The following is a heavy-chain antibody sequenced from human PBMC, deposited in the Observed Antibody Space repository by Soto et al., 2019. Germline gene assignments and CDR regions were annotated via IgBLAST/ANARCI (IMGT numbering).Heavy chain of an antibody. CDR3: ATEPHDDIVVVPAALGYYYYGMDV. D-gene: IGHD2-2*01. CDR1: GGTFSSYA. CDR2: IIPIFGTA. Sequence: QVQLVQSGAEVKKPGSSVKVSCKASGGTFSSYAISWVRQAPGQGLEWMGGIIPIFGTANYAQKFQGRVTITADESTSTAYMELSSLRSEDTAVYYCATEPHDDIVVVPAALGYYYYGMDVWGQGTTVTVSS. V-gene: IGHV1-69*01. J-gene: IGHJ6*02.